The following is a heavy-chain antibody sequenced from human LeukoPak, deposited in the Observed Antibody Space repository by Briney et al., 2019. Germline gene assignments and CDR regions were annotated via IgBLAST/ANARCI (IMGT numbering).Heavy chain of an antibody. V-gene: IGHV3-74*01. CDR2: VSPDGSRT. Sequence: GGSLRLSCAASGFTFSTHWMHWVRQTPGKGLVWVSRVSPDGSRTAYADSVKGRFTISRDNARDTLYLQLNSLGAEDTAVYYCARVSSLWSFDYWGQGTLVTVSS. CDR1: GFTFSTHW. D-gene: IGHD3-10*01. J-gene: IGHJ4*02. CDR3: ARVSSLWSFDY.